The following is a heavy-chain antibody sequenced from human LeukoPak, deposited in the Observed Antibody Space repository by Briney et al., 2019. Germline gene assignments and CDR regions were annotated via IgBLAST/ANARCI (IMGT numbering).Heavy chain of an antibody. D-gene: IGHD2-2*01. CDR3: AKGNIAELPAAPYY. CDR2: ISYDGTNK. J-gene: IGHJ4*02. V-gene: IGHV3-30*18. CDR1: GFTFSSYG. Sequence: PGGSLRLSCVASGFTFSSYGMHWVRQAPGKGLEWVAVISYDGTNKYYADSVKGRFTISRDNTKNTLYLQMNSLRAEDTAVYYCAKGNIAELPAAPYYWGQGTLVTVSS.